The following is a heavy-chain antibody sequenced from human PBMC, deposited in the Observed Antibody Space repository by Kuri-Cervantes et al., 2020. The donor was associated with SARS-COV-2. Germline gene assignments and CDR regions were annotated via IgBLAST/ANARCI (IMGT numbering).Heavy chain of an antibody. CDR1: GYSFTSYW. J-gene: IGHJ4*02. Sequence: ESLKISCKGSGYSFTSYWIGWVRQMPGKGLEWMGIIYPGDSDTRYSPSFQGQVTISAGKSISTAYLQWSSLKASDTATYYCARRSNIDGYYFDYWGQGTLVTVSS. D-gene: IGHD2/OR15-2a*01. CDR3: ARRSNIDGYYFDY. CDR2: IYPGDSDT. V-gene: IGHV5-51*01.